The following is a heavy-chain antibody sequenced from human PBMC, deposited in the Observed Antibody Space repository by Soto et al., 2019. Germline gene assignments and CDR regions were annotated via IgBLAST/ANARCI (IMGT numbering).Heavy chain of an antibody. V-gene: IGHV4-59*01. CDR1: GGSISSYY. D-gene: IGHD1-26*01. CDR3: AGRYRGNFAY. Sequence: SETLSLTCTVSGGSISSYYWSWIRQPPGKGLEWIGYIYYSGSTNYNPSLKSRVTISVDTSKSQFPLKLSSVTAADTAVYYCAGRYRGNFAYWGQRTLVTVSS. CDR2: IYYSGST. J-gene: IGHJ4*02.